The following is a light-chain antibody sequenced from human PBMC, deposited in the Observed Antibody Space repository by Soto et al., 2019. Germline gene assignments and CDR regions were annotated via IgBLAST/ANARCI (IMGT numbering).Light chain of an antibody. V-gene: IGLV2-11*01. CDR2: DVS. J-gene: IGLJ3*02. CDR3: CSYAGTDWV. Sequence: QSALTQPRSVSGSPGQSVTICCTGTSNDVGGYNYVSWFQQHPGKVPKLMVYDVSYRPSGVPDRFSGSKSGNTASLTISGLQADDEGDYYCCSYAGTDWVFGGGTKVTVL. CDR1: SNDVGGYNY.